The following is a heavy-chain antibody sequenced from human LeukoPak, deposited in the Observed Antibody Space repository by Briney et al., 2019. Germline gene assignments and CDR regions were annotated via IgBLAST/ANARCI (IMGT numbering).Heavy chain of an antibody. CDR1: GGTFSSYT. J-gene: IGHJ5*02. Sequence: SVKVSCKASGGTFSSYTISWVRQAPGQGLEWMGRIIPILGIANYAQKFQGRATITADKSTSTAYMELSSLRSEDTAVYYCARDSIAAGTTTIQGDWFDPWGQGTLVTVSS. V-gene: IGHV1-69*04. CDR2: IIPILGIA. CDR3: ARDSIAAGTTTIQGDWFDP. D-gene: IGHD6-13*01.